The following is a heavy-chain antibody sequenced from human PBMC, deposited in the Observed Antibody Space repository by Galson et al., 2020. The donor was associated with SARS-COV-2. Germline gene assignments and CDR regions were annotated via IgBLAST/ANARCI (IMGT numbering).Heavy chain of an antibody. V-gene: IGHV6-1*01. J-gene: IGHJ3*02. Sequence: SQTLSLTRAISGDSVSSNSAAWNWIRQSPSRGLEWLGRPYYRSQWSTDYAVSVKSRITINPDTSKNQFSLQLHSVTPEDTAIYYCAGRVAGAGSLDIWGQGKMVIVSS. CDR3: AGRVAGAGSLDI. CDR2: PYYRSQWST. CDR1: GDSVSSNSAA. D-gene: IGHD6-19*01.